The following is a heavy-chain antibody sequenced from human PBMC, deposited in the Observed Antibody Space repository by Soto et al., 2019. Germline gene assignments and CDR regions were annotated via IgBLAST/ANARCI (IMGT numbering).Heavy chain of an antibody. D-gene: IGHD5-12*01. CDR3: ARDQGWLQNYSVS. CDR1: GGTFSSYA. V-gene: IGHV1-69*05. Sequence: QVQLVQSGAEVKKPGSSVKVSCKASGGTFSSYAISWVRQAPGQGLEWMGGIIPIFGTANYAQKFQGRVTITPGETTSTAYMEVSRLSSEDTAVYYCARDQGWLQNYSVSWGQGTLVTVSS. CDR2: IIPIFGTA. J-gene: IGHJ4*02.